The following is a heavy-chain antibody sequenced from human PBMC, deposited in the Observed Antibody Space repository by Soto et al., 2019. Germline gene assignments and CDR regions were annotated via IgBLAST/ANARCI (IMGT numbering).Heavy chain of an antibody. V-gene: IGHV4-4*07. J-gene: IGHJ4*02. CDR2: IYPSGST. CDR1: GCSMSSYD. D-gene: IGHD6-6*01. CDR3: GRGSIAPDL. Sequence: SETLSLTCTVSGCSMSSYDWSWIRQPAGKGLEWIGRIYPSGSTNYNPSLKSRVTLSVDMSMNQFSLKLNSVTAADTAVYYCGRGSIAPDLWGKGTLVTVSS.